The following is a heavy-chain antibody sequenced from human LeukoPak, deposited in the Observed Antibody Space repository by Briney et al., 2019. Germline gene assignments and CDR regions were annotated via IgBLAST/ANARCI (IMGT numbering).Heavy chain of an antibody. CDR2: ISAYNGDT. CDR3: ARLESGDSSGPHQYYYYYYGMDV. D-gene: IGHD6-19*01. Sequence: ASMKVSCKASGYTFTNYGFTWARQAPGQGLEWMGWISAYNGDTKSAQKFQGRVTLTTDTSTSTAYMELRSLTSDDTAVYYCARLESGDSSGPHQYYYYYYGMDVWGQGTTVTVSS. J-gene: IGHJ6*02. CDR1: GYTFTNYG. V-gene: IGHV1-18*01.